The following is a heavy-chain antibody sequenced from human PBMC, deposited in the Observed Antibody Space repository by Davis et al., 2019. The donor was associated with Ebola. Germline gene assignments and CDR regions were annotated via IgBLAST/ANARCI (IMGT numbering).Heavy chain of an antibody. V-gene: IGHV1-18*04. D-gene: IGHD6-13*01. Sequence: ASVKVSCKASGYTFTGYYMHWVRQAPGQGLEWLGWIGTYNGNTHYAQKLQGRITLTTDTSSTTAYMELRSLTSDDTAIYYCARDPSSLDYWGQGTLVTVSS. CDR2: IGTYNGNT. CDR3: ARDPSSLDY. CDR1: GYTFTGYY. J-gene: IGHJ4*02.